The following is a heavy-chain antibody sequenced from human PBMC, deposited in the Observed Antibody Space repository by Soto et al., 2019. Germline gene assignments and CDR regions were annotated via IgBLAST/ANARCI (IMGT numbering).Heavy chain of an antibody. V-gene: IGHV3-23*01. CDR2: IDSSGFNS. Sequence: GGSLRLSCAPSGFTFTTYAMIWVRQAPGKGLEWVSAIDSSGFNSYYADSVRGRFTISRDNSKNMLYLQMSRLGGEDTALYYCARAQYYRDSTGYSTRFDYWGRGTLVTVSS. J-gene: IGHJ4*02. CDR3: ARAQYYRDSTGYSTRFDY. D-gene: IGHD3-22*01. CDR1: GFTFTTYA.